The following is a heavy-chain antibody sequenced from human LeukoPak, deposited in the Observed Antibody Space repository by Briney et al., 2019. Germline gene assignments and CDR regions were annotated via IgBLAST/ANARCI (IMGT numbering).Heavy chain of an antibody. Sequence: PGRSLRLSCAASGFTFSSYGMHWVRQAPGKGLEWVAVIWYDGSNKYYADSVKGRFTISRDNSKNTLYLQMNSLRAEDTAVYYCASVRGVIYDAFDIWGQGTMVTVSS. CDR1: GFTFSSYG. CDR3: ASVRGVIYDAFDI. D-gene: IGHD3-10*01. V-gene: IGHV3-33*01. J-gene: IGHJ3*02. CDR2: IWYDGSNK.